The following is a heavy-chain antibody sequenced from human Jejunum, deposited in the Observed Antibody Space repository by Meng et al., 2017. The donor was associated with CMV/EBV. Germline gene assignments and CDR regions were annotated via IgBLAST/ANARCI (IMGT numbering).Heavy chain of an antibody. Sequence: ASGYTFRDYSMHWVRQAPGQGLEWMGRINPINGDTDFAPKFQGRVAITADLSINTAYLELIRLTSHDTAVYFCTRQIVLTSQTRDYWGQGALVTVSS. CDR3: TRQIVLTSQTRDY. J-gene: IGHJ4*02. D-gene: IGHD2/OR15-2a*01. CDR2: INPINGDT. CDR1: GYTFRDYS. V-gene: IGHV1-2*06.